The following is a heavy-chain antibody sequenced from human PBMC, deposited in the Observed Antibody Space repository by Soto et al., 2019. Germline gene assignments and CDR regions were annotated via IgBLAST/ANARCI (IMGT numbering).Heavy chain of an antibody. CDR2: MNEDGGTT. CDR1: GFTFSSYW. CDR3: ASDLVGRADV. J-gene: IGHJ6*02. Sequence: GGSLRLSCAASGFTFSSYWMHWVRQAPGKGLVWVSRMNEDGGTTDYADSVKGRFTISRDNAKNTLYLQMNSLRVEDTAVYYCASDLVGRADVWCQG. D-gene: IGHD1-26*01. V-gene: IGHV3-74*01.